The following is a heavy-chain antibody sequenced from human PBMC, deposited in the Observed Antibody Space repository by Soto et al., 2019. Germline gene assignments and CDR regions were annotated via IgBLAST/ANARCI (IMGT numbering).Heavy chain of an antibody. D-gene: IGHD2-15*01. CDR2: IIPILGIA. J-gene: IGHJ6*03. V-gene: IGHV1-69*02. CDR3: ARGGGLKYYYYYYMDV. CDR1: GGTLSSYT. Sequence: QVQLVQSGAEVKKPGSSVKVSCKASGGTLSSYTISWVRQAPGQGLEWMGRIIPILGIANYAQKFQGRVTITADKSTSTAYMELSSLRSEDTAVYYCARGGGLKYYYYYYMDVWGKGTTVTVSS.